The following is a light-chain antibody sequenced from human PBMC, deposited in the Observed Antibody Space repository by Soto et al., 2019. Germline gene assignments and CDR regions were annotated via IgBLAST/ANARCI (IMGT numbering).Light chain of an antibody. Sequence: QSVLTQPPPVSGAPGQRATISCTGSSSNIGAGYDVHWYQQLPGTAPKLLIYGNSNRPSGVPDRFSGSKSGTSASLAITGLQAEDEADYYCQSYDSSLSALYVFXTGTKVTVL. CDR3: QSYDSSLSALYV. V-gene: IGLV1-40*01. CDR1: SSNIGAGYD. J-gene: IGLJ1*01. CDR2: GNS.